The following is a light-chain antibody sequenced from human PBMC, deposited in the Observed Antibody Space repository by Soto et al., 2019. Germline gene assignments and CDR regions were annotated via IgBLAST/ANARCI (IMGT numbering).Light chain of an antibody. Sequence: EIVLTQSPATLSVSPGERATLSCRASQSVNSNLAWYHQKPDQAPRLLISGASTRASGIPARFSGSGSGTEFTLTISSLQSEDVAVYYCQQYNNWPPWTFGQGTKVEIK. V-gene: IGKV3-15*01. J-gene: IGKJ1*01. CDR3: QQYNNWPPWT. CDR2: GAS. CDR1: QSVNSN.